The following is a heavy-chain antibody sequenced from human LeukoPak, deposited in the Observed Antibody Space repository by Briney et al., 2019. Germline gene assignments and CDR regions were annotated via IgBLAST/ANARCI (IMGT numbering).Heavy chain of an antibody. J-gene: IGHJ4*02. V-gene: IGHV3-74*01. D-gene: IGHD4-23*01. CDR2: INGDGSTT. CDR3: ARAHHNYYGGCYDH. CDR1: GFSFSSYW. Sequence: GESLRLSRVASGFSFSSYWMYWVRQAPGKGLVVVYRINGDGSTTHYADSVEGRFTISRDNAKNTLYLQMNSLRAEDTAVYYCARAHHNYYGGCYDHWGRGTLVTVSS.